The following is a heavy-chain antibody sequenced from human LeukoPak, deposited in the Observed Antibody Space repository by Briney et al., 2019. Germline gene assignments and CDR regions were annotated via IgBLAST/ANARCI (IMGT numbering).Heavy chain of an antibody. CDR3: EGSGYYYDSSGYSPFDY. CDR2: IYYSGST. D-gene: IGHD3-22*01. J-gene: IGHJ4*02. Sequence: PSETLSLTCTVSGVSISSYYWSWIRQPPGKGLEWIGYIYYSGSTNYNPSLKSRVTISVDTSKNQFSLKLSSVTAADTAVYYCEGSGYYYDSSGYSPFDYWGQGTLVTVSS. V-gene: IGHV4-59*08. CDR1: GVSISSYY.